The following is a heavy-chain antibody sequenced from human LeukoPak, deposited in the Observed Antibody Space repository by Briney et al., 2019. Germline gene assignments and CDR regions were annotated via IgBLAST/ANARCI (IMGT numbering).Heavy chain of an antibody. CDR2: INPRGST. V-gene: IGHV4-34*01. CDR3: ARRRLGYYFDY. J-gene: IGHJ4*02. Sequence: SETLSLTCGVYGGSFSGYYLSWMRQPPGKGLEWIGEINPRGSTNYNPSLESRVTLSAHTSKNQFSLTLNSVTAADTAVYYCARRRLGYYFDYWGQGTLVTVSS. CDR1: GGSFSGYY. D-gene: IGHD5-24*01.